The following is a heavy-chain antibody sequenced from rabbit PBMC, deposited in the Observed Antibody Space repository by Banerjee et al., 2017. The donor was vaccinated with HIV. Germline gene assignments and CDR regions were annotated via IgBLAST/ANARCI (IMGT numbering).Heavy chain of an antibody. CDR2: IDPVFGST. D-gene: IGHD6-1*01. J-gene: IGHJ4*01. Sequence: QEQLEESGGDLVKPEGSLTLTCTVSGFSFSSYYYMCWVRQAPGKGLEWIGYIDPVFGSTYYASWVNGRFTISSHNAQNTLYLQLNSLTAADTATYFCARDRIAGYAGYGYDGYFNLWGPGTLVTVS. CDR1: GFSFSSYYY. CDR3: ARDRIAGYAGYGYDGYFNL. V-gene: IGHV1S45*01.